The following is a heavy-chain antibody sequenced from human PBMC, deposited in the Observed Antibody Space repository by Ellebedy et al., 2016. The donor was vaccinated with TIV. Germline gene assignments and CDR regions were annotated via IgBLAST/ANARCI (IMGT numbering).Heavy chain of an antibody. CDR1: GYVFDSFF. CDR3: VRSRAYHFDN. Sequence: AASVKVSCKPSGYVFDSFFLAWVRQAPGQGLEWIGWINPVSGATHYAQSLQGRLTMTRDTSIGTAYMELGSLQSDDTAIYYCVRSRAYHFDNWGEGTLVTVSS. J-gene: IGHJ4*02. V-gene: IGHV1-2*02. CDR2: INPVSGAT. D-gene: IGHD2-2*01.